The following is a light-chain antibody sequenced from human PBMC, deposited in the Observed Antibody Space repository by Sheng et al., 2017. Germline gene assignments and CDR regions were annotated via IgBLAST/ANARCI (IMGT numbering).Light chain of an antibody. V-gene: IGKV1-17*03. CDR1: RGIGTQ. CDR3: LQNGDFPYS. J-gene: IGKJ2*03. CDR2: AAS. Sequence: DIQMTQSPSSVSASVGDRVTFTCRASRGIGTQLIWFQQKPGKVPKRLIYAASTLQSGVPSRFSGSGSGTEFTLTISSLQPDDFATYQCLQNGDFPYSFGQGTKLEI.